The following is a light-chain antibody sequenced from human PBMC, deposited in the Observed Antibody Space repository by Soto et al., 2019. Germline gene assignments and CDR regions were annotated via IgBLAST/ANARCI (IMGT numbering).Light chain of an antibody. CDR3: QQYNDWPPWT. J-gene: IGKJ1*01. CDR2: GAS. Sequence: IVMTQAPATLSVSPGERATLSCRASQSVRSYLAWYQQKPGQAPRLLIYGASTRATGIPARFSGSGSGTEFTLTISSLQSEDFAVYYCQQYNDWPPWTFGQGTKVESK. CDR1: QSVRSY. V-gene: IGKV3-15*01.